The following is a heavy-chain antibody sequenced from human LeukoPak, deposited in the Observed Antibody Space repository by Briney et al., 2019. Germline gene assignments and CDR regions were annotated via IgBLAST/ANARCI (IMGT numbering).Heavy chain of an antibody. Sequence: SETLSLTCTVSGGSISSYSWSWIRQPPGKGLEWIGYIYHSGSTYYNPSLKSRVTISVDRSKNQFSLKLSSVTAADTAVYYCASVLMVYATFDYWGQGTLVTVSS. J-gene: IGHJ4*02. D-gene: IGHD2-8*01. CDR3: ASVLMVYATFDY. V-gene: IGHV4-30-2*01. CDR1: GGSISSYS. CDR2: IYHSGST.